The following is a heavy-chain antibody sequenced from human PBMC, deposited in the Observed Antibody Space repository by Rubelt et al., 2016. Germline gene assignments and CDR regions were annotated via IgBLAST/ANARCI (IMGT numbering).Heavy chain of an antibody. CDR1: GFTFNIYA. CDR3: AGGGLRFNLQDDF. CDR2: IAYDGGKK. Sequence: QVQLVESGGGVVQPGRSLRLSCAASGFTFNIYAMHWVRQAPGKGLEWVAVIAYDGGKKYYADSVTGRFTISRDNSKKTLCWQVNSLRVDDTAMYYCAGGGLRFNLQDDFWGQGTLVTVSS. D-gene: IGHD1-14*01. V-gene: IGHV3-30*04. J-gene: IGHJ4*02.